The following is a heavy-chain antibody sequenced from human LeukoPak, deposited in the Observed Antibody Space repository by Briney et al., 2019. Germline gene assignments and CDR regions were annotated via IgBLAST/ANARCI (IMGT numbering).Heavy chain of an antibody. CDR3: AKGDNFGRVADAFDS. V-gene: IGHV3-23*01. Sequence: GGSLRLSCAASGFTFDKFAMSWVRQAPGKGLQWVSTITSDADTYYADSVKGRFSISRDNSRNTVSVQMHSLRADDTAVYFCAKGDNFGRVADAFDSWGQGTMVTVSS. CDR1: GFTFDKFA. CDR2: ITSDADT. D-gene: IGHD1-1*01. J-gene: IGHJ3*01.